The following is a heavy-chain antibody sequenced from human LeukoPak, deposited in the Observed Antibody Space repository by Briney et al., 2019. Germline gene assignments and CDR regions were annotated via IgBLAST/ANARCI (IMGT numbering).Heavy chain of an antibody. V-gene: IGHV3-74*01. J-gene: IGHJ6*03. Sequence: PGGSLRLSCAASGFTFSSYWMHWVRQAPGKGLVWVSRINSDGSSTSYADSVKGRFTISRDNAKTSLYLQMNSLRAEDTALYYCARDRGGIGYYMDVWGKGTTVTVSS. CDR3: ARDRGGIGYYMDV. CDR1: GFTFSSYW. D-gene: IGHD3-16*02. CDR2: INSDGSST.